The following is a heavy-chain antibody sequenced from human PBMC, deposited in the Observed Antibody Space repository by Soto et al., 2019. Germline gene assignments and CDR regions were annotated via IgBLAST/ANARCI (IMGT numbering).Heavy chain of an antibody. CDR3: ARGIKWRKIQLARSHFDI. J-gene: IGHJ3*02. CDR2: INHSEST. Sequence: SETLSLTCAVYGGSFSGYYWSWIRQPPGKGLEWIGEINHSESTNYNPSLKSRVTISVDTSKNQFSLKLSSVTAADTAVYYCARGIKWRKIQLARSHFDIWGQGTMVTVSS. CDR1: GGSFSGYY. D-gene: IGHD5-18*01. V-gene: IGHV4-34*01.